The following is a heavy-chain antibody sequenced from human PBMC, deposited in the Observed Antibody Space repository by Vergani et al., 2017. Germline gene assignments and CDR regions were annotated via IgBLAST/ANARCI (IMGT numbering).Heavy chain of an antibody. CDR2: ISSSSSTI. CDR3: ARDPTMIAGPSYWYFDL. D-gene: IGHD3-22*01. CDR1: GFTFSSYS. V-gene: IGHV3-48*04. J-gene: IGHJ2*01. Sequence: EVQLVESGGGLVQPGGSRRLSCEASGFTFSSYSMNWVRRAPGKGLEWVSYISSSSSTIYYADSVKGRFTISRDNAKTSLYLQMNSLRAEDTAGYYCARDPTMIAGPSYWYFDLWGRGTLVTVSS.